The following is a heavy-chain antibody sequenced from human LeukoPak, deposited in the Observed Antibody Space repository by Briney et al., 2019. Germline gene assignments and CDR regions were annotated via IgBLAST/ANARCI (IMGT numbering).Heavy chain of an antibody. V-gene: IGHV3-21*01. CDR1: GFTFSSYS. D-gene: IGHD2-2*02. J-gene: IGHJ3*02. CDR3: ARVAVPAAIDDAFDI. Sequence: GGSLRLSCAASGFTFSSYSMNWVRQAPGKGLEWVSSISSSSSYIYYADSVKGRFTISRDNAKNSLYLQMNSLRAEDTPVYYCARVAVPAAIDDAFDIWGQGTMVTVSS. CDR2: ISSSSSYI.